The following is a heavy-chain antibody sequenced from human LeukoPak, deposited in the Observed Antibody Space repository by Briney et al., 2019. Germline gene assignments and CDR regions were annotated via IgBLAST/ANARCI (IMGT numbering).Heavy chain of an antibody. D-gene: IGHD3-3*01. CDR3: ARVLGWFGAYFDY. J-gene: IGHJ4*02. CDR1: GGSIINNY. CDR2: VHSGGTT. Sequence: SETLSLTCTVSGGSIINNYWAWIRQPAGNGLEWIGRVHSGGTTNYNPSFRSRVTMSVNTSKNQVSLILSSVTAADTAVYYCARVLGWFGAYFDYWGQGTLVTVSS. V-gene: IGHV4-4*07.